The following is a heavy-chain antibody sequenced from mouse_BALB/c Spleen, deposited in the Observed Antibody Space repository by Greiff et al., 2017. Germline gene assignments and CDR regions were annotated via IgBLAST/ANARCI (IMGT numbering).Heavy chain of an antibody. Sequence: EVKLVESGGGLVKPGGSLKLSCAASGFTFSDYYLYWVRQTPEQRLEWVATISDGGSYTYYPDSVKGRFTISRDNAKNNLYLQMSSLKSEDTAMYYCAREGLSSWFAYWGQGTLVTVSA. CDR3: AREGLSSWFAY. J-gene: IGHJ3*01. CDR1: GFTFSDYY. D-gene: IGHD1-1*02. CDR2: ISDGGSYT. V-gene: IGHV5-4*02.